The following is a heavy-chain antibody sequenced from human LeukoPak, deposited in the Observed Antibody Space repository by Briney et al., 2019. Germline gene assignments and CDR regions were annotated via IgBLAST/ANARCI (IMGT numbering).Heavy chain of an antibody. V-gene: IGHV1-69*13. CDR3: ARDIGKSGIVGATSTY. CDR1: GGTFSSYA. D-gene: IGHD1-26*01. J-gene: IGHJ4*02. CDR2: IIPIFGTA. Sequence: ASVKVSCKASGGTFSSYAISWVRQAPGQGLEWMGGIIPIFGTANYAQKFQGRVTITADESTSTAYMELSSLRSEDTAVYYYARDIGKSGIVGATSTYWGQGTLVTVSS.